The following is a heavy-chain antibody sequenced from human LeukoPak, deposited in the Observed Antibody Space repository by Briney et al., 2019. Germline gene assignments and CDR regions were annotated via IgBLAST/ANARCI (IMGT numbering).Heavy chain of an antibody. Sequence: SETLSLTCTVSGGSITSYYWSWIRQPPGKGLEWIGYIYYSGSTNYDPSLKSRVTISVDASKNHFSLKLSSVTAADTAVYYCARHAATWNPFFDYWGQGTLITVSS. CDR3: ARHAATWNPFFDY. CDR2: IYYSGST. J-gene: IGHJ4*02. V-gene: IGHV4-59*08. D-gene: IGHD6-25*01. CDR1: GGSITSYY.